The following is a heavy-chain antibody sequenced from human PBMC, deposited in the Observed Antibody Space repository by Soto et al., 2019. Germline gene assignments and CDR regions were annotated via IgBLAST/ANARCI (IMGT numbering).Heavy chain of an antibody. D-gene: IGHD6-6*01. V-gene: IGHV3-23*01. CDR2: ISGSDDST. CDR1: GFTFSSYA. J-gene: IGHJ4*02. CDR3: AKRRSSSTFDY. Sequence: EVQLLESGGGLVQPGESLRLSCAASGFTFSSYAMSWVRQAPGKGLEWVSVISGSDDSTYYADSVKGRFTISRDNSKNTLYRQMNSLRAEDTAVYYCAKRRSSSTFDYWGQGTLVTVSS.